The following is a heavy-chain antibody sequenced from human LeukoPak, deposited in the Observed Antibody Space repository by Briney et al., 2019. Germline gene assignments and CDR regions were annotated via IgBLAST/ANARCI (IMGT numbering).Heavy chain of an antibody. CDR2: ISANNGNT. D-gene: IGHD3-22*01. J-gene: IGHJ4*02. Sequence: GASLKVSCKASGYTFTSYGISWVRQAPGQGLEWMGWISANNGNTNYAQRVQGRVTMTTDTSTSTAYMELRSLRSDDTAVYYCARDRWNKIGDDTSVYYYDYWGQGTLVTVSS. V-gene: IGHV1-18*01. CDR3: ARDRWNKIGDDTSVYYYDY. CDR1: GYTFTSYG.